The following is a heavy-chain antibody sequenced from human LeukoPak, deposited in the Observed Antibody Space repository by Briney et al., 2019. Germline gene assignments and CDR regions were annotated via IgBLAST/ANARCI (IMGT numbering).Heavy chain of an antibody. D-gene: IGHD3-3*01. CDR2: IYYSGGT. V-gene: IGHV4-59*01. CDR1: GGSISSYY. CDR3: ARELAHYDFWSGYYTKGWFDP. Sequence: KPSETLSLTCTVSGGSISSYYWSWIRQPPGKGLEWIGYIYYSGGTNYNPSLKSRVTISVDTSKNQFSLKLSSVTAADTAVYYCARELAHYDFWSGYYTKGWFDPWGQGTLVTVSS. J-gene: IGHJ5*02.